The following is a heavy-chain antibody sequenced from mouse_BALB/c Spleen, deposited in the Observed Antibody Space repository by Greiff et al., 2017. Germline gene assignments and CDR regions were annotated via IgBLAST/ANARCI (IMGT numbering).Heavy chain of an antibody. Sequence: EVQLQQSGPGLVKPSQSLSLTCTVTGYSITSDYAWNWIRQFPGNKLEWMGYISYSGNTSYNPSLKSRITITRDTSKNQFFLQLNSVTTEDTATYYCARDVYFDVWGAGTTVTVSS. CDR2: ISYSGNT. CDR3: ARDVYFDV. J-gene: IGHJ1*01. CDR1: GYSITSDYA. V-gene: IGHV3-2*02.